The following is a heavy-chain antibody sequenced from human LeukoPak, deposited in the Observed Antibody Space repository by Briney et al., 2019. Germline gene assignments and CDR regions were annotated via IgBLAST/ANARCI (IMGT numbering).Heavy chain of an antibody. D-gene: IGHD1-26*01. Sequence: TSETLSLTCTVSGGSISSYYWSWIRQPPGKGLEWIGYIYYSGSTNYNPSLKSRVTISVDTSKNQFSLKLSSVTAADTAVYYCARQIWEGADFDYWGQGTLVTVSS. CDR3: ARQIWEGADFDY. CDR1: GGSISSYY. V-gene: IGHV4-59*08. J-gene: IGHJ4*02. CDR2: IYYSGST.